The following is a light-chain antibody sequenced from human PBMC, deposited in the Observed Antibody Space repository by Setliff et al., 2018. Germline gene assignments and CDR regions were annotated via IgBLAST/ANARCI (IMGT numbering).Light chain of an antibody. CDR3: NAYTAGTTYV. CDR2: DVT. Sequence: QSALAQPPSASGSPGQSVTISCTGTSNDVWGHNYVSWYQQHPGKAPQLIIYDVTKRPSGVPDRFSGSKSGNTASLTVSGLQAEDGADYYCNAYTAGTTYVFGTGTKAT. CDR1: SNDVWGHNY. V-gene: IGLV2-8*01. J-gene: IGLJ1*01.